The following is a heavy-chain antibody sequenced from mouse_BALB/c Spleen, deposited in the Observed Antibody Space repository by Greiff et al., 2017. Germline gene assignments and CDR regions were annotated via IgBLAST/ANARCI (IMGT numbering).Heavy chain of an antibody. D-gene: IGHD1-1*01. CDR2: ISYDGSN. CDR3: ARDKTYYGSIYFDY. J-gene: IGHJ2*01. CDR1: GYSITSGYY. V-gene: IGHV3-6*02. Sequence: EVHLVESGPGLVKPSQSLSLTCSVTGYSITSGYYWNWIRQFPGNKLEWMGYISYDGSNNYNPSLKNRISITRDTSKNQFFLKLNSVTTEDTATYYCARDKTYYGSIYFDYWGQGTTLTVSS.